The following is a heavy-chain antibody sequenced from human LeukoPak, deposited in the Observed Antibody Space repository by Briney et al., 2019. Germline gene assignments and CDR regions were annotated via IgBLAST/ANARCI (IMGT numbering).Heavy chain of an antibody. CDR2: INPAGSET. D-gene: IGHD3-9*01. Sequence: GGSLRLSCAASGFTFSSYALSWVRQAPGKGLEWVANINPAGSETLYVDSVKGRFTISRDNARNSLFLQMNTLRVDDTAVYYCASGHNNDWALGGQGTLVTVSS. J-gene: IGHJ4*02. CDR3: ASGHNNDWAL. CDR1: GFTFSSYA. V-gene: IGHV3-7*01.